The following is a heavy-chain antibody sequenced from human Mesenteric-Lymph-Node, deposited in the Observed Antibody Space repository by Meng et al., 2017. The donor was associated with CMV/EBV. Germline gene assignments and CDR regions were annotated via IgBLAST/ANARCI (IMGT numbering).Heavy chain of an antibody. D-gene: IGHD3-3*01. Sequence: GGSLRLSCAASGFRFSNYAMSWVRQAPGKGLEWVSAVSTSGASTYYADSVRGRFTISMDNAKTSLYLQMNSLRAEDTAVYYCARESRTAIFGVVIPSYYHYGMDVWGQGTTVTVSS. CDR1: GFRFSNYA. CDR2: VSTSGAST. CDR3: ARESRTAIFGVVIPSYYHYGMDV. V-gene: IGHV3-23*01. J-gene: IGHJ6*02.